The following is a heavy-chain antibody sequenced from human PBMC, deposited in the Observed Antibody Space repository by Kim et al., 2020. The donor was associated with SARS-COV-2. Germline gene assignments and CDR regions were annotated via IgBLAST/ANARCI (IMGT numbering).Heavy chain of an antibody. J-gene: IGHJ4*02. Sequence: GGSLRLSCAASGFTFSSYAMSWVRQAPGKGLEWVSVIFGSGANTCYADSVKGRFTISRDNSKSTLYLQMNSLRAEDTAVYYCAKSTFDIVVVPAAPDLDSWGQGALCSVSS. CDR3: AKSTFDIVVVPAAPDLDS. CDR1: GFTFSSYA. V-gene: IGHV3-23*01. D-gene: IGHD2-2*01. CDR2: IFGSGANT.